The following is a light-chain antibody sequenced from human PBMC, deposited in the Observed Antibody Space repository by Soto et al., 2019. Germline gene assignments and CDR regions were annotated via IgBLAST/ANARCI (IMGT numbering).Light chain of an antibody. V-gene: IGKV1-27*01. CDR3: QEHCSGPPVA. CDR2: SAS. Sequence: DIQMTQSPSSLSASVGDRVTITCRASQDIGHSLAWYQQRPGKIPNLLIYSASTLQSGVPSRFSGSGSGTDFTLTITSLQPEDVATYYCQEHCSGPPVAFGPGTKVDV. CDR1: QDIGHS. J-gene: IGKJ3*01.